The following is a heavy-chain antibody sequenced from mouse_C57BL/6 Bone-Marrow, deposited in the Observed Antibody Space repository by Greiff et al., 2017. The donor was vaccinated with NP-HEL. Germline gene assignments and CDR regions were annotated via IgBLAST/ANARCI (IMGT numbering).Heavy chain of an antibody. D-gene: IGHD2-5*01. V-gene: IGHV1-64*01. CDR1: GYTFTSYW. J-gene: IGHJ3*01. Sequence: VQLQQPGAELVKPGASVKLSCKASGYTFTSYWMHWVKQRPGQGLEWIGMIHPNSGSTNYNEKFKSKATLTVDKSSSTAYMQLSSLTSEDSAVYYCASSYYSNSAWFAYGGQGTLVTVFA. CDR2: IHPNSGST. CDR3: ASSYYSNSAWFAY.